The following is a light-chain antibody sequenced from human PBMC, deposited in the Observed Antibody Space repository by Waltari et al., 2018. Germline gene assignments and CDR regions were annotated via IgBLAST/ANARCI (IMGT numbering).Light chain of an antibody. V-gene: IGLV3-25*03. CDR3: QSADSSGTYDV. CDR2: KDT. Sequence: SYELTQPPSVSVSPGPTARITCSGDALPKQFAYWYQQKPGQAPVLVMYKDTERPSGIPERFSGSSSGTTVTLTISGAQAEDEADYHCQSADSSGTYDVFGTGTKVTVL. CDR1: ALPKQF. J-gene: IGLJ1*01.